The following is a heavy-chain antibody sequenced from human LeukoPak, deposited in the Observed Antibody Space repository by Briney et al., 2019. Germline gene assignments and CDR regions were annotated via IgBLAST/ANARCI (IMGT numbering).Heavy chain of an antibody. CDR1: GLSLSNARMG. CDR2: IFSNDEK. J-gene: IGHJ4*02. CDR3: ARFTYYDFWSGLHHPDY. V-gene: IGHV2-26*01. D-gene: IGHD3-3*01. Sequence: SGPTLVNPTETLTLTCTVSGLSLSNARMGVSWIRQPPGKALEWLEHIFSNDEKSYSTSLKSRHTISKDTSKSQVVLTMTNMDPVDTATYYCARFTYYDFWSGLHHPDYWGQGTLVTVSS.